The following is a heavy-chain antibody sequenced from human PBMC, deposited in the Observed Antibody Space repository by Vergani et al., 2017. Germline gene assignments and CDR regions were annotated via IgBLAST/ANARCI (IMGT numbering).Heavy chain of an antibody. Sequence: ELQLVESGGGLVQPGGSLRLSCAASGSTVSGNYMTWVRQAPGKGLEGVSHIYSGDETYYAYSVKGRVTISRDTSKNTLHLQINNLRVEDTAVYYCARGNYYGSGTYVDPWGQGTLVTVSS. CDR1: GSTVSGNY. D-gene: IGHD3-10*01. CDR2: IYSGDET. V-gene: IGHV3-66*02. J-gene: IGHJ5*02. CDR3: ARGNYYGSGTYVDP.